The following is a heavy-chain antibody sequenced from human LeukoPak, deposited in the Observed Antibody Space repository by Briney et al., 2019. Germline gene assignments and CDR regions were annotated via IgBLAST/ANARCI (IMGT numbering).Heavy chain of an antibody. Sequence: RGESLKISCKGSGYSFTSYWTGWVRQMPGKGLEWMGIVYPGDSDTRYSPSFQGQVTISADKSISTAYLQWSSLKASDTAMYYCARARSGYSGYGPFDYWGQGTLVTVSS. CDR1: GYSFTSYW. D-gene: IGHD5-12*01. CDR3: ARARSGYSGYGPFDY. J-gene: IGHJ4*02. CDR2: VYPGDSDT. V-gene: IGHV5-51*01.